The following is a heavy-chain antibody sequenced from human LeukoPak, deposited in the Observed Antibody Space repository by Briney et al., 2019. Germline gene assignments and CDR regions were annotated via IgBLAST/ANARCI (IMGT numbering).Heavy chain of an antibody. Sequence: GRSLRLSCAASGFTFSSYAMHWVRQAPGKGLEWVAVISYDGSNKYYADSVKGRFTISRDNSKNTLYLQMNRLRAEDTAVYYCPRDKGYYDSSGYYPYYYYYGMDVWGQGTTVTVSS. CDR2: ISYDGSNK. D-gene: IGHD3-22*01. V-gene: IGHV3-30-3*01. J-gene: IGHJ6*02. CDR3: PRDKGYYDSSGYYPYYYYYGMDV. CDR1: GFTFSSYA.